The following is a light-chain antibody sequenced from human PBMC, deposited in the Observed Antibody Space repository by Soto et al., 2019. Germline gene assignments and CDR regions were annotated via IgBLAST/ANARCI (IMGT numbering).Light chain of an antibody. J-gene: IGKJ2*01. CDR3: QHYDSSPPYT. V-gene: IGKV3-20*01. CDR2: GAS. Sequence: EMVLTQSPGTRSFAKGERATLSCRASQSVSSRYLAWYQQKPGQAPRLLIYGASSRPTGIPDRFSGSVSGTDFTLTISRLEPEDFAVYYCQHYDSSPPYTFGQVTKLEIK. CDR1: QSVSSRY.